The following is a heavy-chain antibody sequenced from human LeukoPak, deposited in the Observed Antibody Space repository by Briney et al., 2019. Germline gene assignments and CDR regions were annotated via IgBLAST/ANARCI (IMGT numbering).Heavy chain of an antibody. CDR2: INHSGST. V-gene: IGHV4-34*01. CDR1: GGSFSGYY. CDR3: ARPDYRFWSGYYTGYFQH. D-gene: IGHD3-3*01. Sequence: SETLSLTCAVYGGSFSGYYWSWIRQPPGKGLEWIGEINHSGSTNYNPSLKSRVTISVDTSKNQFSLKLSSVTAADTAVYYCARPDYRFWSGYYTGYFQHWGQGTLVTVSS. J-gene: IGHJ1*01.